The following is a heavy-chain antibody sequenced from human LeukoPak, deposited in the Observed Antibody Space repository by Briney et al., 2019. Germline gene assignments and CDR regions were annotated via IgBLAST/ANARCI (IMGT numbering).Heavy chain of an antibody. J-gene: IGHJ4*02. CDR2: IYSGGTT. V-gene: IGHV3-66*02. CDR1: GFTFSNYA. D-gene: IGHD1-26*01. CDR3: ARGSEWEPIDY. Sequence: GASLRLSCAASGFTFSNYAMSWVRQAPGKGLECVSVIYSGGTTYYADSVKGRFIISRDNSKNTVYLQMNSLRAEDTAVYYCARGSEWEPIDYWGQGTLVTVSS.